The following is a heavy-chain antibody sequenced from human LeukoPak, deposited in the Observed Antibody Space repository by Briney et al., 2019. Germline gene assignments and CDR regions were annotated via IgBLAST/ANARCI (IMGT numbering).Heavy chain of an antibody. D-gene: IGHD1-7*01. CDR1: GDSISSSKCY. V-gene: IGHV4-39*01. CDR2: MFYSGST. J-gene: IGHJ4*02. CDR3: ARRMWNYPWGY. Sequence: SETLSLTCTVSGDSISSSKCYWGWIRQPPGKGLEWIGSMFYSGSTDYNPSLQSRVTISVDTSKNQFSLKLSSVTAADTAVYYCARRMWNYPWGYWGQGTLVTVSS.